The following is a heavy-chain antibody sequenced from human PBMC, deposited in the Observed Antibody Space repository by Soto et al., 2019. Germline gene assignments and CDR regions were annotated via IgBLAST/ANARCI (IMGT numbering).Heavy chain of an antibody. CDR2: IYYSGST. V-gene: IGHV4-31*03. Sequence: QVQLQESGPGLVKPSQTLSLTCTVSGGSISSGGYYWSWIRQHPGKGLEWIGYIYYSGSTYYNPSLKSRVTISVDTSKTQFSRKLSSVPAADTAVYYCAIRNGSGSYYVDYWGQGTLVTVSS. CDR1: GGSISSGGYY. CDR3: AIRNGSGSYYVDY. J-gene: IGHJ4*02. D-gene: IGHD3-10*01.